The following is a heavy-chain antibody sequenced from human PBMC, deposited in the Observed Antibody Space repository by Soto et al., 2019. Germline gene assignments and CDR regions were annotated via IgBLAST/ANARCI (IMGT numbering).Heavy chain of an antibody. CDR2: ISGGGGST. CDR1: GFTFTNYA. D-gene: IGHD2-21*02. V-gene: IGHV3-23*01. J-gene: IGHJ3*02. Sequence: PGGSLRLCCAASGFTFTNYAMNWVRQAPGKGLEWVSGISGGGGSTYYADSVKGRFTISRDTSKNTLYLQMNSLGADDTAVYYCAKGSIVVVTVIRPDDAFDIWGQGTMVTVSS. CDR3: AKGSIVVVTVIRPDDAFDI.